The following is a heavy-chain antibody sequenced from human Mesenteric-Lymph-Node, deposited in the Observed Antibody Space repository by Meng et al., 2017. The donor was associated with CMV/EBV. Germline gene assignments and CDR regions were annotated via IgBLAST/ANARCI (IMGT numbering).Heavy chain of an antibody. V-gene: IGHV3-48*03. Sequence: GGSLRLSCAASGLTFSGYEMNWVRQAPGKGLEWVSYISSSGFPINYADSVKGRLTISRDNAKRSLYLQMNSLRAEDTAVYYCARLTYSSSDYWGQGTLVTVSS. CDR2: ISSSGFPI. D-gene: IGHD6-13*01. J-gene: IGHJ4*02. CDR3: ARLTYSSSDY. CDR1: GLTFSGYE.